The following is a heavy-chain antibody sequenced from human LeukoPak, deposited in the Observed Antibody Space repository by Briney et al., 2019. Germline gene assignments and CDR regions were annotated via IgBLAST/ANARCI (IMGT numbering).Heavy chain of an antibody. V-gene: IGHV4-39*01. CDR1: GASFSDTTYY. Sequence: SETLSLTCTVSGASFSDTTYYWAWIRQPPGKGLEWIGSIYFSETKYNPSLKSRITISGDTSKNQFSLKLSSVTAAETAVYYCASPSKLVISRGGFDIWGQGTMV. CDR3: ASPSKLVISRGGFDI. CDR2: IYFSET. J-gene: IGHJ3*02. D-gene: IGHD3-22*01.